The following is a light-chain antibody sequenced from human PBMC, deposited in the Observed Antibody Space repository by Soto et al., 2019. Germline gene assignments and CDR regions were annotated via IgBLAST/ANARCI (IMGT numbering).Light chain of an antibody. V-gene: IGLV2-14*03. CDR2: DVS. Sequence: QSALTQPASVSGSPGQSITISCTGTSSDVGGYNYVSWYQQHPGKAPKLMIYDVSNRPSGVSNRFSGSKSGNTASLTISGLQAEDEADYDCSSYTISSTLVFGGRTKLTVL. J-gene: IGLJ2*01. CDR3: SSYTISSTLV. CDR1: SSDVGGYNY.